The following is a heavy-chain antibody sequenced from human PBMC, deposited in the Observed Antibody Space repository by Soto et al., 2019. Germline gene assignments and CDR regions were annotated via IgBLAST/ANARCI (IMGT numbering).Heavy chain of an antibody. Sequence: QVQLQQWGAGLLKPSETLSLTCVVNGGSFSGYYWSWIRLPPGKGLEWIGEINHSGITDSNPSLKSRVPISVDESRNQFSLNLSSVTAADTAVYYCARARSSVPARRGIGYYGMDVWGQGTTVTVSS. J-gene: IGHJ6*02. V-gene: IGHV4-34*01. D-gene: IGHD6-6*01. CDR2: INHSGIT. CDR1: GGSFSGYY. CDR3: ARARSSVPARRGIGYYGMDV.